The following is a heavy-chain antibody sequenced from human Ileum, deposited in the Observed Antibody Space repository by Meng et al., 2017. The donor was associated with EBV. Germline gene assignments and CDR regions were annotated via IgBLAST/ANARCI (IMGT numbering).Heavy chain of an antibody. V-gene: IGHV4-61*03. CDR3: ARQRRRDGYSAQGQLDS. J-gene: IGHJ4*02. CDR2: IYETGST. Sequence: QVQLQESGPGLVKSSETLSLPCTVPGISVSGSYYYWSWIRQPPGKEMEWIGYIYETGSTNYNPTLERRVTISKDTSKKYFSLKLTSVTPADTAIYYCARQRRRDGYSAQGQLDSWGQGTLVTVDS. D-gene: IGHD5-24*01. CDR1: GISVSGSYYY.